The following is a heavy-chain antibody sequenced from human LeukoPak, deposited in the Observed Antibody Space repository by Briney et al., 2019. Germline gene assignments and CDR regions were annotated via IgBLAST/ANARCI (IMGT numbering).Heavy chain of an antibody. Sequence: PGGSLRLSCAASGFTFSSYEMNWVRQAPGEGLEWVSYISSSGSTIYYADSVKGRFTISRDNAKNSLYLQTNSLRAEDTAVYYCAREIELSGGDYWGQGTLVTVSS. CDR1: GFTFSSYE. J-gene: IGHJ4*02. V-gene: IGHV3-48*03. CDR3: AREIELSGGDY. CDR2: ISSSGSTI. D-gene: IGHD1-26*01.